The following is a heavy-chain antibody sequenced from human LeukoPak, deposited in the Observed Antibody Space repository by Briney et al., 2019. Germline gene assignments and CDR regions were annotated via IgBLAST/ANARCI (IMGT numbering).Heavy chain of an antibody. D-gene: IGHD3-3*01. J-gene: IGHJ4*02. Sequence: PGGSLRLSCAASGFTFSDYYMSWIRQAPGKGLEWLSYISSSGKTMSYADSVKGRFTISRDNSKNTLYLQMNSLRAEDTAVYYCAKYFQTIFGVVIDYWGQGTLVTVSS. CDR3: AKYFQTIFGVVIDY. CDR2: ISSSGKTM. V-gene: IGHV3-11*01. CDR1: GFTFSDYY.